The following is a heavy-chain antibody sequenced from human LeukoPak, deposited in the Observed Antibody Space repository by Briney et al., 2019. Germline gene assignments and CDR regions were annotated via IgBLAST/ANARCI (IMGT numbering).Heavy chain of an antibody. V-gene: IGHV3-30*04. CDR2: ISYDGSNK. Sequence: GGSLRLSCAASGFTFSSYAMHWVRQAPGKGLEWVAVISYDGSNKYYADSVKGRFTISRDNSKNTLYLQMNSLRAEDTAVYYCARDTIFGVVISTYYMDVWGKGTTVTISS. D-gene: IGHD3-3*01. CDR3: ARDTIFGVVISTYYMDV. J-gene: IGHJ6*03. CDR1: GFTFSSYA.